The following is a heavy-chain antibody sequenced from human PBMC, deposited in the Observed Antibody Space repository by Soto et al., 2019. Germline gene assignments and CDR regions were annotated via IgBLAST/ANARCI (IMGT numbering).Heavy chain of an antibody. D-gene: IGHD5-12*01. CDR2: IIAYNGNT. CDR3: ARDPVAIAPYYFDY. Sequence: ASVKVSCKASGYTFPSYGISWVRQAPGQGLERMGWIIAYNGNTNYAQKLQGRVTMTTDTSTCTAYMELRSLRSDDTAGYYCARDPVAIAPYYFDYWGQGTLVTVSS. J-gene: IGHJ4*02. CDR1: GYTFPSYG. V-gene: IGHV1-18*04.